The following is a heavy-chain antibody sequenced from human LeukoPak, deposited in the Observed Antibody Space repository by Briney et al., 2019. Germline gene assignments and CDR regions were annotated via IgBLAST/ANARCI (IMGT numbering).Heavy chain of an antibody. CDR3: ARGRAKCTNGVCRSLYYFDY. V-gene: IGHV4-34*01. CDR1: GGSFSGYY. CDR2: INHSGST. J-gene: IGHJ4*02. D-gene: IGHD2-8*01. Sequence: SETLSLTCAVYGGSFSGYYWSWIRQPPGKGLEWIGEINHSGSTNYNPSLKSRVTISVDTSKNQFSLKLSSVTAADTAVYYCARGRAKCTNGVCRSLYYFDYWGQGTLVTVSS.